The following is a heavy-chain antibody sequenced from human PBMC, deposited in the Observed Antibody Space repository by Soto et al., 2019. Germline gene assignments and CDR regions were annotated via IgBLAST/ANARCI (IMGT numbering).Heavy chain of an antibody. Sequence: EVQLLESGGGLVQPGGSLRLSCAASGFTFSLYAMSWVRQAPGKGLEWVSVISGSGGSTYYADSVKGRFTVSRDNSKNTLYLQMNSLGVEDTAVYYCAKSVGGTYYYYGMDVWGRGTTLTVSS. CDR2: ISGSGGST. J-gene: IGHJ6*02. D-gene: IGHD2-15*01. V-gene: IGHV3-23*01. CDR1: GFTFSLYA. CDR3: AKSVGGTYYYYGMDV.